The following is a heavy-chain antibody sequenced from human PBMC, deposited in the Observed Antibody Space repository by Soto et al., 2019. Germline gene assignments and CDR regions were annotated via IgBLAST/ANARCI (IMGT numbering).Heavy chain of an antibody. CDR3: AKREGNTYGLFH. CDR2: IKTDGSST. V-gene: IGHV3-74*01. D-gene: IGHD5-18*01. J-gene: IGHJ4*02. Sequence: EVQLVESEGGLVQPGGSLRLSCAASGFSFSSYWIHWVRQAPGKGLVWVSRIKTDGSSTDYADSVKGRFTISRDNAKNTLYLQMNSLRAEDTAVYYCAKREGNTYGLFHWGQGTLVTVSS. CDR1: GFSFSSYW.